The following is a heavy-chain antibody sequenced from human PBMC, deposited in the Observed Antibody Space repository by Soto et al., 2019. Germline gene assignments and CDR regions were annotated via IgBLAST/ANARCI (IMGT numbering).Heavy chain of an antibody. D-gene: IGHD2-15*01. CDR1: GFTFSSYG. CDR3: ARDGYCSGGSCYSGPVFDY. Sequence: QVQLVESGGGVVQPGRSLRLSCAASGFTFSSYGMHWVRQAPGKGLEWVAVIWYDGSNKYYADSVKGRFTISRDNSKNTRQLQMNSLRAEDTAVVYCARDGYCSGGSCYSGPVFDYWGQGTLVTVSS. J-gene: IGHJ4*02. V-gene: IGHV3-33*01. CDR2: IWYDGSNK.